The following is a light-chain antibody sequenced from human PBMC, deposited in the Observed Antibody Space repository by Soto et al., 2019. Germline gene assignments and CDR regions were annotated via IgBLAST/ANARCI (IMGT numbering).Light chain of an antibody. CDR2: DAS. J-gene: IGKJ4*01. V-gene: IGKV3-11*01. CDR1: QSVSSY. CDR3: QQRSNWPPT. Sequence: EIVLTQSPATLSLSPGERATLSCRASQSVSSYLAWYQQKPGQAPGLLIYDASNRATGIPARFSGSGSGTDFTLTISSLEPEDFAVYYCQQRSNWPPTVGGGTKVDIK.